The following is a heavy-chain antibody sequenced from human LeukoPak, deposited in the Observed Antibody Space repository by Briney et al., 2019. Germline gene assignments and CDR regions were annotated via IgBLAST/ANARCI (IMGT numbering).Heavy chain of an antibody. CDR3: AKIYCSSVTCYFGL. V-gene: IGHV4-4*02. Sequence: SETLSLTCAVSGGSISSSNWWTWVRPPPGKGLEWIGEMSSRSGTANYSPSLIRRVTISIDKSKNQFSLRLSSVTAADTAVYYCAKIYCSSVTCYFGLWGQGTLVTASS. CDR2: MSSRSGTA. J-gene: IGHJ4*02. CDR1: GGSISSSNW. D-gene: IGHD2-2*01.